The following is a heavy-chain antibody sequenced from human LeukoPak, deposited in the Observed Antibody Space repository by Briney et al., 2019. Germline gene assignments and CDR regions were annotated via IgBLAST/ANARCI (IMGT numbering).Heavy chain of an antibody. CDR2: ISSSSTTI. V-gene: IGHV3-48*02. CDR1: GFTFSSYG. J-gene: IGHJ4*02. CDR3: VRDRGGYSEFDC. D-gene: IGHD5-18*01. Sequence: GGSLRLSCAASGFTFSSYGMHWVRQAPGKGLEWGSYISSSSTTINYADSLKGRFTISRDNAKNSLYLQMNSLREEDTAVYYCVRDRGGYSEFDCWGQGTLVTASS.